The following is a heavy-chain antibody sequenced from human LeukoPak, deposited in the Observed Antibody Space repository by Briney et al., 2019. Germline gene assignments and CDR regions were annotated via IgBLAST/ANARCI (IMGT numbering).Heavy chain of an antibody. CDR3: AKAGSYSYFDY. D-gene: IGHD1-26*01. V-gene: IGHV3-23*01. CDR1: GITFSNYW. Sequence: GGSLRLSCAASGITFSNYWMNWVRQAPGMGLEWVSAVSGSGDSTYYADSVEGRFTISRDNSKNTLYLQMNSLRAEDTAVYYCAKAGSYSYFDYWGQGTLVTVSS. CDR2: VSGSGDST. J-gene: IGHJ4*02.